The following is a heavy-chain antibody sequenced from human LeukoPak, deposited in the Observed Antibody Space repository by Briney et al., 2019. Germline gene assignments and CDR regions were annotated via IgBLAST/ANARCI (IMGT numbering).Heavy chain of an antibody. CDR1: GFTFSSYA. D-gene: IGHD6-13*01. V-gene: IGHV3-74*01. J-gene: IGHJ4*02. CDR2: ITSDGSTT. Sequence: GGSLRLSCAASGFTFSSYAMSWVRQAPGKGLVWVSRITSDGSTTNYADSVKGRFTISRDNAKNTLYLQMNSLRAEDTAVYFCTRGRYTSSWLDYWGQGTLVTVSS. CDR3: TRGRYTSSWLDY.